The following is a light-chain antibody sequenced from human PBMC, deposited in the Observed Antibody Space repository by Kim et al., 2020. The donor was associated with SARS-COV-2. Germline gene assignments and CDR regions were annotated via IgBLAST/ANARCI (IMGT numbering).Light chain of an antibody. J-gene: IGKJ2*01. Sequence: DIQMTQSPSTLSASMGDRVTITCRASQTINSWLAWYQQKPGKAPKLLIYKASNLESGVPSRFSGSGSGTEFTLTISSLQTDDFATYYCHQYNSYSTFGQGTKLEI. CDR1: QTINSW. V-gene: IGKV1-5*03. CDR3: HQYNSYST. CDR2: KAS.